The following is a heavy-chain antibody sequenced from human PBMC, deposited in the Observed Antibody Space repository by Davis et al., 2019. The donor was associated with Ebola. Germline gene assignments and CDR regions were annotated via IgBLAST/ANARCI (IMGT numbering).Heavy chain of an antibody. V-gene: IGHV1-69*06. J-gene: IGHJ5*02. CDR2: IIPIFGTA. CDR1: GGTFSSYA. Sequence: SVKVSCKASGGTFSSYAISWVRQAPGQGLEWMGGIIPIFGTANYAQKFQGRVTITADKSTSTAYMELSRLRSDDTAVYYCARAMTTVTTSWFDPWGQGTLVTVSS. D-gene: IGHD4-17*01. CDR3: ARAMTTVTTSWFDP.